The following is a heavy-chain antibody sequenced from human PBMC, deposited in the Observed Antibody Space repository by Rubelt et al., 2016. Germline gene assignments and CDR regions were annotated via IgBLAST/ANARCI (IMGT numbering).Heavy chain of an antibody. Sequence: EVQLLESGGGLVQPGGSLRLSCAASGFTFSSYDMNWVRQAPGKVPAWVSGILIGGSTYYAHSVQGRLPISRDSLQNTLYLQMNSLRAEDTAVYYCAKDRVRNDGDWVTDFWGQGTLVTVSS. CDR2: ILIGGST. J-gene: IGHJ4*02. CDR3: AKDRVRNDGDWVTDF. CDR1: GFTFSSYD. D-gene: IGHD1-1*01. V-gene: IGHV3-23*01.